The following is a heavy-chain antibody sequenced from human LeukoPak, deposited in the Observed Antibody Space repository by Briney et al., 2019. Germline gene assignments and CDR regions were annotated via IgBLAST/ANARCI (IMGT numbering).Heavy chain of an antibody. CDR2: ISSSSSYI. D-gene: IGHD3-22*01. CDR3: AREPYDSSGLDY. Sequence: PGGSLRLSCAASGFTFSSYSMNWVRQAPGKGLEWVSSISSSSSYIYYADSVKGRFTISRDNAKNSLYLQMNSLRAEDTAVHYCAREPYDSSGLDYWGQGTLVTVSS. J-gene: IGHJ4*02. CDR1: GFTFSSYS. V-gene: IGHV3-21*01.